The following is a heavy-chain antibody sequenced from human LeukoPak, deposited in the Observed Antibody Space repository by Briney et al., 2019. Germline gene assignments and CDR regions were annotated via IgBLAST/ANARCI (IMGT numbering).Heavy chain of an antibody. CDR2: ISASGVTT. CDR1: GFTFSTYA. V-gene: IGHV3-23*01. J-gene: IGHJ4*02. Sequence: RGSLRISCAASGFTFSTYAMSWVRQAPGKGLEWVSYISASGVTTSYAESAKGRFILSRDNSKDTLDLQMNSLRAEDTAIYYCVKGPAAMSNWGQGTLVTVSS. D-gene: IGHD6-13*01. CDR3: VKGPAAMSN.